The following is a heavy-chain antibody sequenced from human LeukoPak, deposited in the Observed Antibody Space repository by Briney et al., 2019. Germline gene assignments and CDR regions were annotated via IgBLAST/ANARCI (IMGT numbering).Heavy chain of an antibody. Sequence: SETLSLTCTVSGGSISSSSYYWGWIRQPPGKGLEWIGSIYYSGSTYYNPSLKSRVTISVDTSKNQFSLKLSSVTAADTAVYYCASSYDYYYDSSGTGYFDYWGQGTLVTVSS. CDR2: IYYSGST. D-gene: IGHD3-22*01. CDR3: ASSYDYYYDSSGTGYFDY. CDR1: GGSISSSSYY. V-gene: IGHV4-39*07. J-gene: IGHJ4*02.